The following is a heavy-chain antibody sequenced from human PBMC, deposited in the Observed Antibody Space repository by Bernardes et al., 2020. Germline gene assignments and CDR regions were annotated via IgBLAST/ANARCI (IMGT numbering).Heavy chain of an antibody. CDR3: AKDGYGSIAVAANHFDY. CDR2: ISGSGGST. CDR1: GFTFSSYA. V-gene: IGHV3-23*01. D-gene: IGHD6-19*01. Sequence: GGSLRLSCAASGFTFSSYAMSWVRQAPGKGLEWVSAISGSGGSTYYADSVKGRFTISRDNSKNTLYLQMNSLRAEDTAVYYCAKDGYGSIAVAANHFDYWGQGTLVTVSS. J-gene: IGHJ4*02.